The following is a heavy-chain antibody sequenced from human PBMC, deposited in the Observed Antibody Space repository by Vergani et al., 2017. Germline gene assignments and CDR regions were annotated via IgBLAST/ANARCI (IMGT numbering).Heavy chain of an antibody. J-gene: IGHJ4*02. D-gene: IGHD1-1*01. V-gene: IGHV5-51*01. CDR2: IYPADSDT. CDR3: ARHTTYTDS. Sequence: EVELVQSGPEMRKPGESLKISCNGSEYSFGNYWIGWLRQMPGKGLEWMGIIYPADSDTRYSPSYQGQVTISADKSISTAFLKWDRLKASDTVLYYCARHTTYTDSGGQGTLVTVSS. CDR1: EYSFGNYW.